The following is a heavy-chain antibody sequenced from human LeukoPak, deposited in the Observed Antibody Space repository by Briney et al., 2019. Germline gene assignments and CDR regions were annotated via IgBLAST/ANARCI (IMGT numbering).Heavy chain of an antibody. CDR3: ASGSGWFYS. V-gene: IGHV4-59*08. CDR1: GGSISNYY. CDR2: IYYSGST. J-gene: IGHJ5*01. D-gene: IGHD6-19*01. Sequence: SETLSLTCTVSGGSISNYYWSWIRQPPGKGLEWIGYIYYSGSTNYNPSLKSRVTISVDTSKNQFSLKLNSVTAADTAVYYCASGSGWFYSWGQGTLVTVSS.